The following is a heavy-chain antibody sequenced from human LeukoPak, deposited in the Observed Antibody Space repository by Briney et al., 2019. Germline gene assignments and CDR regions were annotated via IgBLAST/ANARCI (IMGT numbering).Heavy chain of an antibody. CDR3: ARHPVGASGYYFDY. CDR1: GGSISSSSYY. CDR2: IYYSGST. Sequence: SETLSLTCTVSGGSISSSSYYWGLIRQPPGKGLEWIGSIYYSGSTYYNPSLKSRVTISVDTSKNQFSLKLSSVTAADTAVYYCARHPVGASGYYFDYWGQGTLVTVSS. D-gene: IGHD1-26*01. J-gene: IGHJ4*02. V-gene: IGHV4-39*01.